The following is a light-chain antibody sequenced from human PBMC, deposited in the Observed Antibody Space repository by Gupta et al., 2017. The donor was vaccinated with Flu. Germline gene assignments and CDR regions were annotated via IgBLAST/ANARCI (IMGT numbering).Light chain of an antibody. CDR3: QQYGTSQIT. V-gene: IGKV3-20*01. Sequence: EVVLTQSLRTLSLSPGERATPSCTASHTVTSRKLAWYQQKPGQAPRLLMYDTSRPATGIPDRFSGSGSRTDFTLTISTLESEDSAVYYCQQYGTSQITFGQGTRLEIK. J-gene: IGKJ5*01. CDR2: DTS. CDR1: HTVTSRK.